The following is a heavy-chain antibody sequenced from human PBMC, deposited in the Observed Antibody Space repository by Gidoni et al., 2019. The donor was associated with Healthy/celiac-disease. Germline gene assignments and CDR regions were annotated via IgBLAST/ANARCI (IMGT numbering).Heavy chain of an antibody. CDR2: IIPIFGTA. Sequence: QVQLVQSGAEVKKPGYSVKVSCKASGGTFSSYAISWVRQAPGQGLEWMGGIIPIFGTASYAQKFQGRVTITADESTSTAYMELSSLRSEDTAVYYCASPPHNYYDRTNYYYYGMDVWGQGTTVTVSS. CDR3: ASPPHNYYDRTNYYYYGMDV. D-gene: IGHD3-22*01. CDR1: GGTFSSYA. J-gene: IGHJ6*02. V-gene: IGHV1-69*01.